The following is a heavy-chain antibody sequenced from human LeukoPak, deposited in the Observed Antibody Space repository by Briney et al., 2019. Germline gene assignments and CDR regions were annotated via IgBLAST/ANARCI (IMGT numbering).Heavy chain of an antibody. CDR2: IIGSGGST. J-gene: IGHJ4*02. V-gene: IGHV3-23*01. D-gene: IGHD3-3*01. CDR1: VFTFSSYS. CDR3: AKDNDDFWSGYFGNTYYFDY. Sequence: PRGTLRLSCAASVFTFSSYSMSWVRQAPGKGPEWVSAIIGSGGSTYYTDSVKGRFTISRDNSKNTLYLQMNSLRAEDTAVYYCAKDNDDFWSGYFGNTYYFDYWGQGTLVTVSS.